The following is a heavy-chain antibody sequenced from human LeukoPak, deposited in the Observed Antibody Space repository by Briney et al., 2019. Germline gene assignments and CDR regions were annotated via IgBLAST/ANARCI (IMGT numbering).Heavy chain of an antibody. CDR3: ARAIAAAGPGGDY. CDR2: ISSSSSYI. J-gene: IGHJ4*02. Sequence: GGPLRLSCAASGFTFSSYSMNWVRQAPGKGLEWVSSISSSSSYIYYADSVKGRFTISRDNAKNSLYLQMNSLRAEDTAVYYCARAIAAAGPGGDYWGQGTLVTVSS. CDR1: GFTFSSYS. D-gene: IGHD6-13*01. V-gene: IGHV3-21*01.